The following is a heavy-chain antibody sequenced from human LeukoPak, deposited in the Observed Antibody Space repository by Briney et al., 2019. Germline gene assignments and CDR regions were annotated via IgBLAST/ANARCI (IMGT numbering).Heavy chain of an antibody. CDR3: AKEVSGSHFDY. V-gene: IGHV1-46*01. CDR2: INPSGGST. J-gene: IGHJ4*02. D-gene: IGHD5-12*01. Sequence: WMGIINPSGGSTTYAQKFQGRVTMTRDTSTSTVYMELSSLRSEDTAVYYCAKEVSGSHFDYWGQGTLVTVSS.